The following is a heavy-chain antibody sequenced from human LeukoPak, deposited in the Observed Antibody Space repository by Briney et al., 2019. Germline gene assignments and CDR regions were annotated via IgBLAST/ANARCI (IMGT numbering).Heavy chain of an antibody. Sequence: GGSLRLSCAASGFTFRSYGMHWVRQAPGKGLEWVSGTSDRGDYTYYADSVKGRFTISRDNSKNTLYLQMNSLRAEDTALYFCAKKAQYNGNYPLDYWGQGTLVTVSS. D-gene: IGHD1-26*01. CDR3: AKKAQYNGNYPLDY. V-gene: IGHV3-23*01. J-gene: IGHJ4*02. CDR1: GFTFRSYG. CDR2: TSDRGDYT.